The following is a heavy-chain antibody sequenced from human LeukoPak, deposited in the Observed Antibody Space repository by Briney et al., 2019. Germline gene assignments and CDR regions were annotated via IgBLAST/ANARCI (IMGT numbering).Heavy chain of an antibody. CDR3: VSVCSSTSCYRVDY. V-gene: IGHV4-39*07. CDR1: GGSISSSSYY. CDR2: IYYSGST. D-gene: IGHD2-2*01. J-gene: IGHJ4*02. Sequence: SETLSLTCTVSGGSISSSSYYWGWIRQPPGKGLEWIGSIYYSGSTYYNPSLKSRVTISVDTSKNQFSLKLSSVTAADTAVYYCVSVCSSTSCYRVDYWGQGTLVTVSS.